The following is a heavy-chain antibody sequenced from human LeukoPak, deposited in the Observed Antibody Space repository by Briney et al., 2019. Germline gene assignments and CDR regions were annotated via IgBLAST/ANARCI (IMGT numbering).Heavy chain of an antibody. CDR2: IIPIFGTA. CDR1: GGTFSSYA. J-gene: IGHJ4*02. CDR3: ARDYWRNSGSYYGVFDY. D-gene: IGHD1-26*01. Sequence: SVKVSCKAPGGTFSSYAISWVRQAPGQGLEWMGRIIPIFGTATYAQKFQGRVTITTDESTSTAYMELSSLRSEDTAVYYCARDYWRNSGSYYGVFDYWGQGTLVTVSS. V-gene: IGHV1-69*05.